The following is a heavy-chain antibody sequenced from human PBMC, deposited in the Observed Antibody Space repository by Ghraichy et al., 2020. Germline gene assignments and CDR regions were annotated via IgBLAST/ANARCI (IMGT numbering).Heavy chain of an antibody. Sequence: GESLRLSCSASGFPFSTFAMHWVRQAPGKGLEYFSAITEDGRDTFYTDSVKGRFTISRDTFKDTLHLEMTDLRPEDTALYYCRIVSSSGLFDYWGQGSLVTVSS. V-gene: IGHV3-64D*06. D-gene: IGHD6-13*01. J-gene: IGHJ4*02. CDR3: RIVSSSGLFDY. CDR1: GFPFSTFA. CDR2: ITEDGRDT.